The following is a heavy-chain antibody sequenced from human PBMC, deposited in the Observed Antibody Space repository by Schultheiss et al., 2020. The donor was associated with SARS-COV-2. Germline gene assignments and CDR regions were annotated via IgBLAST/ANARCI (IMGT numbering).Heavy chain of an antibody. CDR1: GFTFSGSA. V-gene: IGHV3-73*01. J-gene: IGHJ4*02. D-gene: IGHD6-19*01. Sequence: GGSLRLSCAASGFTFSGSAMHWVRQASGKGLEWVGRIRSKANSYATAYAASVKGRFTISRDDSKNTAYLQMNSLRAEDTAVYYCARDGERSGWYLPPYYFDYWGQGTLVTDSS. CDR3: ARDGERSGWYLPPYYFDY. CDR2: IRSKANSYAT.